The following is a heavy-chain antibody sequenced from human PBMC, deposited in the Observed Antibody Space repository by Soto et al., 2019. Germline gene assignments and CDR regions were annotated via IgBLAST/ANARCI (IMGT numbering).Heavy chain of an antibody. CDR1: GYSFTSYD. CDR3: ARADYYDRSGYLLPCGY. D-gene: IGHD3-22*01. Sequence: AAVKVSWKASGYSFTSYDINWVRPATGQRLEWMGWMNPNSGNTGYAQKFQGRVTLTRNTSISTAYMELSSLRSEDTAVYYCARADYYDRSGYLLPCGYWGQGTLVTVSS. CDR2: MNPNSGNT. J-gene: IGHJ4*02. V-gene: IGHV1-8*01.